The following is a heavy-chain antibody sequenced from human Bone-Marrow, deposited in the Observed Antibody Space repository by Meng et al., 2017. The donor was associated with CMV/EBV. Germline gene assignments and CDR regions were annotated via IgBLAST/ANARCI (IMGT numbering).Heavy chain of an antibody. Sequence: ASVKVSCKASGYTFTSYGISWVRQAPGQGLEWMGWISAYNGNTNYAQKFQGRVTITADKSTSTAYMELSSLRSEDTAVYYCARDLPGRGIAALYNWFDPWGQGTLVTVSS. CDR2: ISAYNGNT. CDR1: GYTFTSYG. J-gene: IGHJ5*02. V-gene: IGHV1-18*01. CDR3: ARDLPGRGIAALYNWFDP. D-gene: IGHD6-6*01.